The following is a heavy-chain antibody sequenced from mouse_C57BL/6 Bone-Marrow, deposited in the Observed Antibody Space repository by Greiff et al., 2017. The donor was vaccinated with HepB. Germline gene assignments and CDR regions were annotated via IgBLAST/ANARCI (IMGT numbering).Heavy chain of an antibody. V-gene: IGHV5-16*01. J-gene: IGHJ3*01. CDR1: GFTFSDYY. CDR2: INYDGSST. Sequence: EVQVVESEGGLVQPGRSMKLSCTASGFTFSDYYMAWVRQVPEKGLEWVANINYDGSSTYYLDSLKSRFIISRDNVKNILYLQMSSLKSEDTATYYCARDSRGRFAYWGQGTLVTVSA. CDR3: ARDSRGRFAY.